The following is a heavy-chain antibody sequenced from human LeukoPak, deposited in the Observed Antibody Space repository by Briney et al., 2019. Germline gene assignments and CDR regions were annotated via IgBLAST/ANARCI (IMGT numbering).Heavy chain of an antibody. Sequence: PVRSLRPSCAASGFTFSTYWMHWVRQAPGKGLVWVSLINSGGSYTDFADSVKGRFTTSRDNAQSTLYLQMNSLRVEDTAVYYCATELRESGASYRNACALWGQGAVVSVSS. CDR1: GFTFSTYW. CDR3: ATELRESGASYRNACAL. CDR2: INSGGSYT. V-gene: IGHV3-74*01. J-gene: IGHJ3*01. D-gene: IGHD2-21*02.